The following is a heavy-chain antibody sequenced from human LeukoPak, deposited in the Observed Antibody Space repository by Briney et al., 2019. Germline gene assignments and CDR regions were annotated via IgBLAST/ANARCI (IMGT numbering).Heavy chain of an antibody. CDR2: IYHSGST. D-gene: IGHD4-17*01. Sequence: GSLRLSCAASGFTFSSYAMSWVRQPPGKGLEWIGEIYHSGSTNYNPSLKNRVTISVDKSKNQFSLKLSSVTAADTAVYYCAREFDYGDYGNAFDIWGQGTMVTVSS. V-gene: IGHV4-4*02. J-gene: IGHJ3*02. CDR1: GFTFSSYAM. CDR3: AREFDYGDYGNAFDI.